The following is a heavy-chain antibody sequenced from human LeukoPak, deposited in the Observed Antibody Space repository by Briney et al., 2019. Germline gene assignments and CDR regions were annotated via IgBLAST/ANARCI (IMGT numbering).Heavy chain of an antibody. J-gene: IGHJ4*02. D-gene: IGHD3-22*01. CDR1: GFTFSYAW. Sequence: GGSLRLSCAASGFTFSYAWMSWVRQAPGKGLEWVSAISGSGGSTYYADSVKGRFTISRDNSKNTLYLQMNSLRAEDTAVYYCAKGSDYDSSGYYQYYFDYWGQGTLVTVSS. V-gene: IGHV3-23*01. CDR2: ISGSGGST. CDR3: AKGSDYDSSGYYQYYFDY.